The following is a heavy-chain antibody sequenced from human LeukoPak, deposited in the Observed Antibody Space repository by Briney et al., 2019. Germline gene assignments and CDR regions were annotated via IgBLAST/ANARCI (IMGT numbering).Heavy chain of an antibody. CDR3: ARGGAYSYGALDY. J-gene: IGHJ4*02. V-gene: IGHV3-21*01. D-gene: IGHD5-18*01. Sequence: GGSLRLSCAASGFTFSNYEMNWVRQAPGKGLQWVSSISSSSSYISYADSVKGRFTISRDNAKNTLYLQMNSVRAEDTAVYYCARGGAYSYGALDYWGQGTPVTVSS. CDR2: ISSSSSYI. CDR1: GFTFSNYE.